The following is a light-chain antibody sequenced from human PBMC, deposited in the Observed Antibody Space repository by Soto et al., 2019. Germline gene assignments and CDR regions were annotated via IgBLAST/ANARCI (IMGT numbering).Light chain of an antibody. V-gene: IGKV1-9*01. CDR1: QGINNY. CDR2: AAS. Sequence: IQLTQSPSSLSASVGDRVTITCRASQGINNYLAWYQQKPGKAPKLLIYAASTLQSGVPSRFSGSGSGTDFTLTISSLQPEDSATYYCRQFNSYPHAFGGGTKVDIK. CDR3: RQFNSYPHA. J-gene: IGKJ4*01.